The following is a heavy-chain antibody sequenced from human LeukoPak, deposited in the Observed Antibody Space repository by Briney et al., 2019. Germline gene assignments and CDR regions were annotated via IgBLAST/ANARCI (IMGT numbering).Heavy chain of an antibody. CDR2: ISGTSTYI. D-gene: IGHD5-24*01. CDR3: VRDHQLRDPGC. Sequence: PGGSLRLSCAASGFTFSNYAMNWVRQAPGKGLDWVSSISGTSTYIDYADSVKGRFTISRDNAKNSLYLQMNSLRVEDTAVYYCVRDHQLRDPGCWGQGTLVTVSS. V-gene: IGHV3-21*01. J-gene: IGHJ4*02. CDR1: GFTFSNYA.